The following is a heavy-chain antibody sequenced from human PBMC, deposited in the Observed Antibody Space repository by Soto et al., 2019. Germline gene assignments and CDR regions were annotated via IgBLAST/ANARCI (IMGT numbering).Heavy chain of an antibody. J-gene: IGHJ5*02. CDR3: ARAGMGRMITFGGVYNWFDP. CDR2: IYYSGST. Sequence: TLSLTCTVSGGSISSGGYYWSWIRQHPGKGLEWIGYIYYSGSTYYNPSLKSRVTISVDTSKNQFSLKLSSVTAADTAVYYCARAGMGRMITFGGVYNWFDPWGQGTLVTVSS. D-gene: IGHD3-16*01. V-gene: IGHV4-31*03. CDR1: GGSISSGGYY.